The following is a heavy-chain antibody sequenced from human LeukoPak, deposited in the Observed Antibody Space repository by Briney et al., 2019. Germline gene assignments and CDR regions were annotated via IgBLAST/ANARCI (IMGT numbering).Heavy chain of an antibody. J-gene: IGHJ5*02. CDR3: ATEFILPYGVRGGKYNWFDP. D-gene: IGHD3-10*01. CDR1: GGTFSSYA. Sequence: GASVKVSCKASGGTFSSYAISWVRQAPGQGLEWMGGIIPIFGTANYAQKFQGRVTITADKSTSTAYMELSSLRSEDTAVYYCATEFILPYGVRGGKYNWFDPWGQGTLVTVSS. CDR2: IIPIFGTA. V-gene: IGHV1-69*06.